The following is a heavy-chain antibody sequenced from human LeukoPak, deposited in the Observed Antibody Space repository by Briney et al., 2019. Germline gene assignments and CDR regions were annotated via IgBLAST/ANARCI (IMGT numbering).Heavy chain of an antibody. CDR3: AKDGEWELRDAFDI. J-gene: IGHJ3*02. CDR2: IRYDGSNK. Sequence: GGSLRLSCAASGFTFSSYGMHWVRQAPGKGLEWVAFIRYDGSNKYYADSVKGRFTISRDNSKNTLYLQMNSLRGEDTAVYYCAKDGEWELRDAFDIWGQGTMVTVSS. D-gene: IGHD1-26*01. CDR1: GFTFSSYG. V-gene: IGHV3-30*02.